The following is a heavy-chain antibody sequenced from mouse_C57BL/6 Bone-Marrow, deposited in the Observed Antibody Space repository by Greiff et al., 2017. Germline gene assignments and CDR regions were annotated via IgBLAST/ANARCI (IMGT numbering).Heavy chain of an antibody. D-gene: IGHD2-4*01. CDR2: IYPGSGNT. CDR3: ARAPIYYDLMDY. J-gene: IGHJ4*01. V-gene: IGHV1-76*01. CDR1: GYTFTDYY. Sequence: QVQLQQSGAELVRPGASVKLSCKASGYTFTDYYINWVKQRPGQGLEWIARIYPGSGNTYYNEKFKGKATLTAEKSSSTAYMQLSSLTSEDSAVYFCARAPIYYDLMDYWGQGTSVTVSS.